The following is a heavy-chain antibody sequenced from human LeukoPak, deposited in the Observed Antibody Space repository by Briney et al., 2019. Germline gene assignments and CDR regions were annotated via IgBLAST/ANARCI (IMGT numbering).Heavy chain of an antibody. V-gene: IGHV4-59*01. CDR1: GGSISSYY. D-gene: IGHD1-1*01. Sequence: SETLSLTCTVSGGSISSYYWSWIRQPPGKGLEWIGYIYYSGSTNYNPSLKSRVTISVDTSKNQFSLKLSSVTAADTAGYYCARVKLERGKSIWFDPWGQETLVTVSS. J-gene: IGHJ5*02. CDR3: ARVKLERGKSIWFDP. CDR2: IYYSGST.